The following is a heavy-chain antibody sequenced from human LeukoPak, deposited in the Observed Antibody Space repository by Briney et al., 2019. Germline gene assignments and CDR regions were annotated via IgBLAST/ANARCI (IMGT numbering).Heavy chain of an antibody. V-gene: IGHV1-18*01. CDR2: ISAYNGNT. CDR1: GYTFTSYG. Sequence: ASVKVSCKASGYTFTSYGISWVRQAPGQGLEWMGWISAYNGNTNYAQKLQGRVTMTTDTSTSTAYMELRSLRSDDTAVYYCASSLGCYDSSGYYYRYWGQGTLVTVSS. CDR3: ASSLGCYDSSGYYYRY. D-gene: IGHD3-22*01. J-gene: IGHJ4*02.